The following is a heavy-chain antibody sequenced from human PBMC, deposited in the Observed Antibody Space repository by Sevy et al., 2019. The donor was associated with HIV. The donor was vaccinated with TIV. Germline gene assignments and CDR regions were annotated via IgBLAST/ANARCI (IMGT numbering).Heavy chain of an antibody. J-gene: IGHJ6*02. CDR2: ISGSGGST. Sequence: GGSLRLSCAASGFTFSSYAMSWVRQAPGKGLEWVSAISGSGGSTYYADSVTGRFTISRDNSKNTLYLQMNSLRAEDTAVYYCANGDLYYYYGMDVWGQGTTVTVSS. CDR1: GFTFSSYA. CDR3: ANGDLYYYYGMDV. V-gene: IGHV3-23*01. D-gene: IGHD7-27*01.